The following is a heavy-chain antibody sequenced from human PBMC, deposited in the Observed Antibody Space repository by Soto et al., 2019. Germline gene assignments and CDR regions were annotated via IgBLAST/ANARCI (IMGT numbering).Heavy chain of an antibody. CDR1: GGSISSSSYY. CDR3: ARRYSSSWYSYYYYGMDV. D-gene: IGHD6-13*01. J-gene: IGHJ6*02. Sequence: SETLSLTCTVSGGSISSSSYYWGWIRQPPGKGLERIGSIYYSGSTYYNPSLKSRVTISVDTSKNQFSLKLSSVTAADTAVYYCARRYSSSWYSYYYYGMDVWGQGTTVTVSS. V-gene: IGHV4-39*01. CDR2: IYYSGST.